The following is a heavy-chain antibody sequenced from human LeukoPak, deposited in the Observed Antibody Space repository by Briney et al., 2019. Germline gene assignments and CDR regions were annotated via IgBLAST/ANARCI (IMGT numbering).Heavy chain of an antibody. CDR3: ARDHNSENWGSLGK. CDR1: GGTFSSYA. CDR2: IIPIFGTA. V-gene: IGHV1-69*05. Sequence: ASVKVSCKASGGTFSSYAISWVRHAPGQGLEWMGGIIPIFGTANYAQKFQGRVTITRDTSSNTVYMDLNRLTSDDTALYYCARDHNSENWGSLGKWGQGTLVTVSS. D-gene: IGHD7-27*01. J-gene: IGHJ4*02.